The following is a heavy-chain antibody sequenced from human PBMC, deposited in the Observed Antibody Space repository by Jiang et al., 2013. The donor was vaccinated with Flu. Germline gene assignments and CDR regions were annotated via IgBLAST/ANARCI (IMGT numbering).Heavy chain of an antibody. V-gene: IGHV1-46*01. CDR2: IRLRSGLT. Sequence: EVKNPGASVRVSCKASGYTFSDYYIHWMRQAPGQGLEWMGIIRLRSGLTQYPPKFQGRVTMTTDTATSTVYMELSGLRSEDTAIYYCAREAPEVYYFDYWGQGPLVTVSS. J-gene: IGHJ4*02. CDR1: GYTFSDYY. CDR3: AREAPEVYYFDY.